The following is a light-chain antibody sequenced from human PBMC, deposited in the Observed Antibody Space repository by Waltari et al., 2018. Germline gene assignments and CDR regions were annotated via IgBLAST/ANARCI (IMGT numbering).Light chain of an antibody. J-gene: IGLJ3*02. V-gene: IGLV1-44*01. Sequence: QSVLTQPPSASGTPGQRVTISCSGSYSNIGSNVVNWSQQLPGKAPKLLIYRSDRRPSVVPVRFSGSKSGSSASLAIDGLHSEDEADYYCASWDDSLNGHWVFGGGTKVTVL. CDR1: YSNIGSNV. CDR3: ASWDDSLNGHWV. CDR2: RSD.